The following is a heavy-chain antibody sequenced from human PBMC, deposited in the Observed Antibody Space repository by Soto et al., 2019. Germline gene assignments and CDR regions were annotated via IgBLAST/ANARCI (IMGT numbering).Heavy chain of an antibody. D-gene: IGHD3-9*01. V-gene: IGHV1-69*06. CDR1: GGTFSSYA. Sequence: QVQLVQSGAEVKKPGSSVKVSCKASGGTFSSYAISWVRQAPGQGLEWMGGIIPIFGTANYAQKFQGRVTITADKSTSTAYMELSSLRSEDTAVYYCARAPDYDILTGYSTASDYWGQGTLVTVSS. CDR3: ARAPDYDILTGYSTASDY. J-gene: IGHJ4*02. CDR2: IIPIFGTA.